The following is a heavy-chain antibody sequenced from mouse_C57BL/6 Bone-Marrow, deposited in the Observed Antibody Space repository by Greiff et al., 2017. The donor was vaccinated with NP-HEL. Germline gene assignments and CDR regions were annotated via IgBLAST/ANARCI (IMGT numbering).Heavy chain of an antibody. D-gene: IGHD1-1*01. V-gene: IGHV1-81*01. CDR2: IYPRSGNT. CDR3: ARACYYGSSSTHFDY. Sequence: QVQLQQSGAELARPGASVKLSCKASGYTFTSYGISWVKQRTGQGLEWIGEIYPRSGNTYYTEKFKGKATLTADKSSSTAYMELRSLTSEDSAVYFCARACYYGSSSTHFDYWGQGTTLTVSS. CDR1: GYTFTSYG. J-gene: IGHJ2*01.